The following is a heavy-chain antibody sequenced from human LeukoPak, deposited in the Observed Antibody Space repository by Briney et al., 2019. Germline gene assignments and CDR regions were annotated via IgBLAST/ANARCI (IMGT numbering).Heavy chain of an antibody. Sequence: ASVKVSCKASGYTFTDDYVHCVRQAPGQGLEWMGWINPNSGVTNYAQKFQGRVTMTTDTSTSTAYMELRSLRSDDTAVYYCARQGVTAAENNYFYYYMDFWGKGTTVTVSS. CDR2: INPNSGVT. D-gene: IGHD6-13*01. CDR3: ARQGVTAAENNYFYYYMDF. J-gene: IGHJ6*03. CDR1: GYTFTDDY. V-gene: IGHV1-2*02.